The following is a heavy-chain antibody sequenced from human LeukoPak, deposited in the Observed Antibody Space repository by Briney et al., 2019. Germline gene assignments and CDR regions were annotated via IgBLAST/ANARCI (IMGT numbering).Heavy chain of an antibody. CDR1: GGSISSGSYY. CDR3: ARETIPEGLDY. CDR2: IYTSGST. Sequence: PSETLSLTCTVSGGSISSGSYYWSGIRQPAGKGLEWIGRIYTSGSTNYNPSLKSRVTISVDTSKNQFSLKLSSVTAADTAVYYCARETIPEGLDYWGQGTLVTVSS. J-gene: IGHJ4*02. D-gene: IGHD3-3*01. V-gene: IGHV4-61*02.